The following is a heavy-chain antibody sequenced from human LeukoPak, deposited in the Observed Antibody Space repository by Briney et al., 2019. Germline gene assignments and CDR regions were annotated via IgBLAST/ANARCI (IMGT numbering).Heavy chain of an antibody. CDR2: INPNSGGT. D-gene: IGHD6-13*01. CDR1: GYTFTGYY. V-gene: IGHV1-2*02. Sequence: GASVKVSCKASGYTFTGYYMHWVRQAPGQGLEWMGWINPNSGGTNYAQKFQGRVTMTRDTSISTAYMELSRLRSDDTAVYYCAREEGSSWYRYYYYYMDVWGKGTTVTISS. CDR3: AREEGSSWYRYYYYYMDV. J-gene: IGHJ6*03.